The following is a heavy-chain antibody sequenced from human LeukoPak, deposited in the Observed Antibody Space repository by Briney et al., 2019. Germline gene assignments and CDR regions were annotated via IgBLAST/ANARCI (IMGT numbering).Heavy chain of an antibody. V-gene: IGHV3-23*01. Sequence: GGSLRLSCVASGFTFTSYAMSWVRQVPGKGLEWVSAISASGGLTYYADSVKGRFTISRDSSKNTLYLQMNSLRAADTAVYYCAKDWPPDSWGQGTLVTVFS. J-gene: IGHJ5*01. CDR2: ISASGGLT. CDR1: GFTFTSYA. CDR3: AKDWPPDS.